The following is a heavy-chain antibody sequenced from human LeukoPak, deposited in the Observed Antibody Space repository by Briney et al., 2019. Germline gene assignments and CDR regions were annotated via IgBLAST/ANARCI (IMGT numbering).Heavy chain of an antibody. CDR1: GYTFTSYG. CDR3: ARVGVAYYDSSGYGYFDY. Sequence: ASVKVSCKASGYTFTSYGISWVRQAPGQGLEWMGWISAYNGNTNYAQKLQGRVTMTTDTSTSTAYMELRSLRSDDTAVYYCARVGVAYYDSSGYGYFDYWGQGTLVTVSS. V-gene: IGHV1-18*01. D-gene: IGHD3-22*01. CDR2: ISAYNGNT. J-gene: IGHJ4*02.